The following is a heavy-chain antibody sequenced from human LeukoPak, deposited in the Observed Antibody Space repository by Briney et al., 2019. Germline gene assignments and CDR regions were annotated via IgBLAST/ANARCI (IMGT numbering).Heavy chain of an antibody. Sequence: SVKVSCKASGYTFTSYGISWVRQAPGQGLEWMGGIIPIFGTANYAQKFQGRVTITADESTSTAYMELSSLRSEDTAVYYCARGDGLVGYCSSTSCLMGYYYYMDVWGKGTTVTVSS. D-gene: IGHD2-2*01. J-gene: IGHJ6*03. CDR3: ARGDGLVGYCSSTSCLMGYYYYMDV. V-gene: IGHV1-69*13. CDR1: GYTFTSYG. CDR2: IIPIFGTA.